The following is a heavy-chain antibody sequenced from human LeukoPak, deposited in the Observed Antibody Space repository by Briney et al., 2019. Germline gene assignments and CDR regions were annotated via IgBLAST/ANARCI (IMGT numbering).Heavy chain of an antibody. D-gene: IGHD3-16*01. J-gene: IGHJ4*02. CDR1: GLRFSTYG. CDR2: IRHDGTNE. V-gene: IGHV3-30*02. CDR3: ARERSGDQRYFDY. Sequence: GGSLRLSCAASGLRFSTYGMHWVRQAPGKGLEWVAYIRHDGTNEHYADSVKGRFTISRDNPKNTLYLQMNSLRAEDTAVYYCARERSGDQRYFDYWGQGTLVTVSS.